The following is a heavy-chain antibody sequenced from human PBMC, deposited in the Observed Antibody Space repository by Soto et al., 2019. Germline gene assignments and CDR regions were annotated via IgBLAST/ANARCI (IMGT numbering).Heavy chain of an antibody. CDR3: ARQTASIVRQGDFDY. V-gene: IGHV4-39*01. CDR2: IYYSGST. CDR1: GDSITSSRYY. D-gene: IGHD2-2*01. J-gene: IGHJ4*02. Sequence: QLQLQESGPGLVKPSETLSLTCSVFGDSITSSRYYWGWIRQSPQTVLEWIGSIYYSGSTFYNPSLKSRVTISVDTSKNQFSLKLTSVSAADTSLYFCARQTASIVRQGDFDYWGQGTLVTVSS.